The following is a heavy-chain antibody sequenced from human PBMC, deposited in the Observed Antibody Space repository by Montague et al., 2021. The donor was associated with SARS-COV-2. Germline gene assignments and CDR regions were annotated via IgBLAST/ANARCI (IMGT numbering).Heavy chain of an antibody. D-gene: IGHD6-25*01. J-gene: IGHJ2*01. CDR1: GFAFNNFA. Sequence: SLRLSCAASGFAFNNFAMTWVRQPPGKGLEWVSSIFGSGAGTYYADSVQGRFTISRDNSRNTLYLQMNSLRAEDTAKYYCAKQTGAGAIVYWYFDLWGRGTGVSVSS. V-gene: IGHV3-23*01. CDR3: AKQTGAGAIVYWYFDL. CDR2: IFGSGAGT.